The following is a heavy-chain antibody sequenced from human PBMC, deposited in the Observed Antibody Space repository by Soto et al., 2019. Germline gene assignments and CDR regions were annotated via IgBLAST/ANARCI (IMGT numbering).Heavy chain of an antibody. CDR3: AKDVDRLGELWGYFQN. V-gene: IGHV3-9*01. J-gene: IGHJ1*01. D-gene: IGHD3-16*01. CDR1: VFIFEDFA. CDR2: INWNGVNK. Sequence: PRGALLLFWKVSVFIFEDFAMPWVRQAPGQGLEWVSGINWNGVNKGYAESVLGRFTISRDNAKKSLYLDMNYLRPEDTALYFCAKDVDRLGELWGYFQNWGQGTLVTVS.